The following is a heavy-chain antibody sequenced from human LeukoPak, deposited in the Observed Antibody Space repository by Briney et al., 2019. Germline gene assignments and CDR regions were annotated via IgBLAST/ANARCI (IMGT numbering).Heavy chain of an antibody. V-gene: IGHV3-74*01. CDR3: ARGLYLDYDSSGYYVGYYYGMDV. D-gene: IGHD3-22*01. J-gene: IGHJ6*02. Sequence: GGSLRLSCAASGFNFSSYWLHWVRQVPGKGLVWVSGINSHGSSTSYADSVKGRSTISRDNARSTLYLQMDSLGAEDTAVYYCARGLYLDYDSSGYYVGYYYGMDVWGQGTTVTVSS. CDR2: INSHGSST. CDR1: GFNFSSYW.